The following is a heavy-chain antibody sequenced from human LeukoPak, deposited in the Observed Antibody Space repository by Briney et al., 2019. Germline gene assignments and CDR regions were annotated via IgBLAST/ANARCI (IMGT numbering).Heavy chain of an antibody. Sequence: SETLSLTCAVSGNSISSGYYWSWIRQPAGKGLEWIGRIYTSGSTNYNPSLKSRVTISVDTSKNQFSLKLSSVTAADTAVYYCAREDHYMDVWGKGTTVTVSS. V-gene: IGHV4-61*02. J-gene: IGHJ6*03. CDR1: GNSISSGYY. CDR2: IYTSGST. CDR3: AREDHYMDV.